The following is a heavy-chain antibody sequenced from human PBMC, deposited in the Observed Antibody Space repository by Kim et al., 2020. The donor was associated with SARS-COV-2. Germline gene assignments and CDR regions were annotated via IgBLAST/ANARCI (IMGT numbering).Heavy chain of an antibody. V-gene: IGHV3-23*01. CDR3: AKRGGTYTLGAMDV. J-gene: IGHJ6*02. D-gene: IGHD1-26*01. CDR2: IIDSGAYT. Sequence: GGSLRLSCAASRFTFSSYAMSWVRQAPGKGLEWVSTIIDSGAYTYYADSVQGRFTISRDNSKNTLYLQMNSLRAEDTALYYCAKRGGTYTLGAMDVWGQGTTVTVYS. CDR1: RFTFSSYA.